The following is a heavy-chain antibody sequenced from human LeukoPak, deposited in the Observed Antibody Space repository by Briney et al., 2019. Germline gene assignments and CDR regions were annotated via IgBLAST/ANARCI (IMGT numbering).Heavy chain of an antibody. Sequence: GASVKVSCKASGDTFSSYAISWVRQAPGQGLEWMGGIIPIFGTANYAQKFQGRVTITADASTSTAYMELSSLRSEDTAVYYCARAYSGYNSAALDIWGQGTMVTVSS. V-gene: IGHV1-69*13. CDR3: ARAYSGYNSAALDI. J-gene: IGHJ3*02. CDR1: GDTFSSYA. CDR2: IIPIFGTA. D-gene: IGHD5-12*01.